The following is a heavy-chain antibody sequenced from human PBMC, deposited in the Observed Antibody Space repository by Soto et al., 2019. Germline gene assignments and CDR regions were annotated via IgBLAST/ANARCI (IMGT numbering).Heavy chain of an antibody. D-gene: IGHD6-13*01. Sequence: SETLSLTCTVSGGSISSGGYYWSWIRQHPGKGLEWIGYIYYSGSTYYNPSLKSRVTISVDTSKNQFSLKLSSVTAADTAVYYCARVGSSWYHYYYYGMDVWGQGTTVTVSS. CDR3: ARVGSSWYHYYYYGMDV. CDR2: IYYSGST. CDR1: GGSISSGGYY. V-gene: IGHV4-30-4*08. J-gene: IGHJ6*02.